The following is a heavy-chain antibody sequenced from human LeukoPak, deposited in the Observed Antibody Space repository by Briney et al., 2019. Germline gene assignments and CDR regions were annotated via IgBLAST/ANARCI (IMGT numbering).Heavy chain of an antibody. CDR1: GYSISSGYY. Sequence: PSETLSLTCAVSGYSISSGYYWGWIRQPPGKGLEWIGSIYHSGSTYYNPPLKSRVTISVDTSKNQLSLKLSSVTAADTAVYYCARQTIDCSSTSCYPNWFDPWGQGTLVTVSS. J-gene: IGHJ5*02. D-gene: IGHD2-2*01. CDR2: IYHSGST. V-gene: IGHV4-38-2*01. CDR3: ARQTIDCSSTSCYPNWFDP.